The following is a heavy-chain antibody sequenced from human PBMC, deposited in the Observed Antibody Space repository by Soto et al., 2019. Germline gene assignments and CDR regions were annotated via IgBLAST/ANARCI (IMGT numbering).Heavy chain of an antibody. V-gene: IGHV1-69*13. D-gene: IGHD3-22*01. CDR3: ARSYDSSGYFDY. Sequence: ASVKVSCKASGGTFSSYAISWVRQAPGQGLEWMGGIIPIFGTANYAQKFQGRVTITADESTSTAYMELSSLRSEDTAVYYCARSYDSSGYFDYWGQGTLVTVSS. J-gene: IGHJ4*02. CDR1: GGTFSSYA. CDR2: IIPIFGTA.